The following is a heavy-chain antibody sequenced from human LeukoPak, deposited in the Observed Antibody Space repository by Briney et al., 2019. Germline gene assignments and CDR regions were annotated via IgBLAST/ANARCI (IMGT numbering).Heavy chain of an antibody. V-gene: IGHV3-21*01. CDR3: ARDSSMYYDILTGYQDYYYYGMDV. CDR1: GFTFSSYS. Sequence: GGSLRLSCAASGFTFSSYSMNWVRQAPGKGLEWVSSISSSSSYIYYADSVKGRFTISRDNAKNSLYLQMNSLRAEDTAVYYCARDSSMYYDILTGYQDYYYYGMDVWGQGTTVTVSS. J-gene: IGHJ6*02. D-gene: IGHD3-9*01. CDR2: ISSSSSYI.